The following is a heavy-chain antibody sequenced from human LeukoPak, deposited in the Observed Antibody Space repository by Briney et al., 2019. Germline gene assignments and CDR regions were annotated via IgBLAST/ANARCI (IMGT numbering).Heavy chain of an antibody. CDR1: GYTFTGYY. Sequence: ASVKVSCKASGYTFTGYYMHWVRQAPGQGLEWMGWINPNSGGTNYAQKFQGRVTMTRDTSISTAYMELSSLRSEDTAVYYCASTSSGSYYNXFDPXGQGTLVTVXX. CDR2: INPNSGGT. V-gene: IGHV1-2*02. D-gene: IGHD1-26*01. J-gene: IGHJ5*02. CDR3: ASTSSGSYYNXFDP.